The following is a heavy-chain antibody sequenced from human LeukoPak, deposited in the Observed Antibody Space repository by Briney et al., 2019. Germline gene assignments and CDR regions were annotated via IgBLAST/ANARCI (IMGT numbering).Heavy chain of an antibody. CDR1: GFTFSSYG. J-gene: IGHJ3*02. Sequence: GTLRLSCAASGFTFSSYGMSWVRQVPGKGLEWVSAISGSGGSTYYADSVKGRFTISRDNSKNTLYLQMNSLRAEDTAVYYCAKDRSRIAAAGYGHAFDIWGQGTMVTVSS. CDR3: AKDRSRIAAAGYGHAFDI. D-gene: IGHD6-13*01. V-gene: IGHV3-23*01. CDR2: ISGSGGST.